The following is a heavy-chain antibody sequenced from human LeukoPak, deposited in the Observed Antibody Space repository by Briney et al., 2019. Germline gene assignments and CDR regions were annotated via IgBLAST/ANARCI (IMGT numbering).Heavy chain of an antibody. CDR2: IKQDGSEK. CDR3: ARPIHIAVAAPFDY. J-gene: IGHJ4*02. V-gene: IGHV3-7*01. D-gene: IGHD6-19*01. Sequence: PGGSLRLSCAASGFTVSNKHINWVRQAPGKGLEWVANIKQDGSEKNYVDSVKGRFTISRDNAKNSLYLLMNSLRAEDTAVYYCARPIHIAVAAPFDYWGQGTLVTVSS. CDR1: GFTVSNKH.